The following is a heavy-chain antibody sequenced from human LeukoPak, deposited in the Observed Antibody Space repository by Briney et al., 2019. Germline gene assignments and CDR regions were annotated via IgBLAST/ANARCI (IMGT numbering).Heavy chain of an antibody. J-gene: IGHJ4*02. Sequence: ASVKVSCKASGYTFTSYDINWVRQATGQGLEWMGWMNPNSSNTGYAQKFQGRVTMTRNTSISAAYMELSSLRSEDTAVYYCAGGIYDSSGYFYWGQGTLVTVSS. CDR3: AGGIYDSSGYFY. V-gene: IGHV1-8*01. CDR2: MNPNSSNT. D-gene: IGHD3-22*01. CDR1: GYTFTSYD.